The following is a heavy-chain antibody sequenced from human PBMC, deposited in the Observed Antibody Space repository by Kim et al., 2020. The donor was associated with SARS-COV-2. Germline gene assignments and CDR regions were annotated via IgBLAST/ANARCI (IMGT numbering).Heavy chain of an antibody. D-gene: IGHD4-17*01. J-gene: IGHJ4*02. CDR2: INAGNGNT. V-gene: IGHV1-3*01. CDR1: GYTFTSYA. Sequence: ASVKVSCKASGYTFTSYAMHWVRQAPGQRLEWMGWINAGNGNTKYSQKFQGRVTITRDTSASTAYMELSSLRSEDTAVYYCAMGRADYGDYSWPLDYWGQGTLVTVSS. CDR3: AMGRADYGDYSWPLDY.